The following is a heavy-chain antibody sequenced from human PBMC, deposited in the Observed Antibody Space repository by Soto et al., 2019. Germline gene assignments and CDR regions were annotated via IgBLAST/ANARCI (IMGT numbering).Heavy chain of an antibody. CDR3: ARDRSTQDY. CDR2: IRPDSGDT. J-gene: IGHJ4*02. D-gene: IGHD1-1*01. V-gene: IGHV1-18*01. CDR1: GYIFTTYG. Sequence: QVQLVQSGGEVKKPGASVKVSCQASGYIFTTYGISWVRQAPGQGLEWLGWIRPDSGDTDYAQKFHDRVTMTRDTSTSTVYMELRSLTYDDTALYYCARDRSTQDYWSQGTLVTVSS.